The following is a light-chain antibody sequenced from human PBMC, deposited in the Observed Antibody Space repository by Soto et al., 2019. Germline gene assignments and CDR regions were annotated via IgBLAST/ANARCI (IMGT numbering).Light chain of an antibody. CDR2: SVT. V-gene: IGLV2-11*01. J-gene: IGLJ1*01. CDR1: SSDIGTYKY. CDR3: CSFAGNYRI. Sequence: QSALTQPRSVSGSPGQSVTISCSGTSSDIGTYKYVSWYQQHPGKAPKLLIYSVTKRPSGVPDRFSGSRSDNTASLTISGLQAEDEADYYCCSFAGNYRIFGTGTKVTVL.